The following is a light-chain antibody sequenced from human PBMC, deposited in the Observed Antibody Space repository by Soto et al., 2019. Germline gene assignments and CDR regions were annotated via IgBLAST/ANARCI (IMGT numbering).Light chain of an antibody. CDR3: QQYNNWPQT. Sequence: EMTHSPATLSVSPGERANLSCRASQSVSSNLAWYQQKPGQAPRLLIYGASTRATGIPARFSGSGSGTEFTLTISSLQSEDFAVYYCQQYNNWPQTFGQGTKV. CDR1: QSVSSN. CDR2: GAS. V-gene: IGKV3-15*01. J-gene: IGKJ1*01.